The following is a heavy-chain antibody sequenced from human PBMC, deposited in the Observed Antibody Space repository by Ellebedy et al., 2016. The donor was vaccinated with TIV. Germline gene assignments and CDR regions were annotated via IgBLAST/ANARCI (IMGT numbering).Heavy chain of an antibody. CDR1: GYTFTSYP. J-gene: IGHJ1*01. CDR3: AKIGGGYAEPGYFHH. CDR2: INTNTETP. Sequence: AASVKVSCKASGYTFTSYPIHWVRQAPGQGLEWMGWINTNTETPTYAQDFTGRFDFSLDTSVTTAYLQIGGLKAEDTAVYYCAKIGGGYAEPGYFHHWGQGTLVTVSS. V-gene: IGHV7-4-1*01. D-gene: IGHD3-16*01.